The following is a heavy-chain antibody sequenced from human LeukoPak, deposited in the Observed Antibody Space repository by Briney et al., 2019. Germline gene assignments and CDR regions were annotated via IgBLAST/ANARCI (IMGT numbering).Heavy chain of an antibody. CDR1: GGSISSISYY. CDR3: ATTRGYSYGYCFDY. V-gene: IGHV4-31*03. Sequence: SETLSLTCTISGGSISSISYYWGWIRQHPGKGLEWIGYIYYSGSTYYNPSLKSRVTISVDTSKNQFSLKLSSVTAADTAVYYCATTRGYSYGYCFDYWGQGTLVTVSS. J-gene: IGHJ4*02. D-gene: IGHD5-18*01. CDR2: IYYSGST.